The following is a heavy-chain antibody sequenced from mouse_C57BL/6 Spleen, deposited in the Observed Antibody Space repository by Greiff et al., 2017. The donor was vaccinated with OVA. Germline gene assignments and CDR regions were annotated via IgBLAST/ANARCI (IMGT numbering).Heavy chain of an antibody. CDR1: GYTFTSYW. D-gene: IGHD2-5*01. V-gene: IGHV1-53*01. CDR2: INPSNGGT. CDR3: ARNSNYEEGSAMDY. J-gene: IGHJ4*01. Sequence: QVQLQQPGAELVKPGASVKVSCKASGYTFTSYWMHWVKQRPGQGLEWIGNINPSNGGTNYNEKFKSKATLTVDKSSSTAYMQLSSLTSADSAVYYCARNSNYEEGSAMDYWGQGTSVTVSS.